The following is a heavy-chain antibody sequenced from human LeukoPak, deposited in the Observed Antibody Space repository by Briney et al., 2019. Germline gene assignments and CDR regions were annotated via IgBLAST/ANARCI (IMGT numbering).Heavy chain of an antibody. V-gene: IGHV4-34*01. J-gene: IGHJ4*02. Sequence: SETLSLTCAVYGGSFSGYYWSWIRQPPGKGLEWIGEINHSGSTNYNPSLKSRVTISVDTSKNQFSLKLSSVTAADTAVYYCARHERFGEYSDYWGQGTLVTVSS. CDR3: ARHERFGEYSDY. D-gene: IGHD3-10*01. CDR1: GGSFSGYY. CDR2: INHSGST.